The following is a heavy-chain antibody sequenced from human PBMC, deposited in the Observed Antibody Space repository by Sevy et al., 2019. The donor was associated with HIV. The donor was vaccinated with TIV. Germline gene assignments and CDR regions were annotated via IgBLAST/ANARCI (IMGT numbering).Heavy chain of an antibody. CDR2: ISSSGGTI. V-gene: IGHV3-48*01. D-gene: IGHD2-21*01. CDR3: ARAGGDCYSKNECWFVS. CDR1: GFTFSAYS. J-gene: IGHJ5*01. Sequence: GGSLRLSCAASGFTFSAYSMNWVRQAPGKGLEWVSYISSSGGTIYYADSVKGQFTISRDNAKSSLYLQMNGLGAEDTAVYYCARAGGDCYSKNECWFVSWGQGTLVTVSS.